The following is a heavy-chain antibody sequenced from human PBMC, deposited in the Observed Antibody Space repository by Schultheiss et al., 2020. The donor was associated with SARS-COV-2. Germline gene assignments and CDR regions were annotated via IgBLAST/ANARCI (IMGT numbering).Heavy chain of an antibody. V-gene: IGHV4-34*01. J-gene: IGHJ4*02. CDR2: INHSGST. CDR3: ARGYWTSFDY. Sequence: SQTLSLTCAVYGGSFSAYYWSWIRQPPGKGLEWIGEINHSGSTNYNPSLKSRVTISVDTSKNQFSLKLSSVTAADTAVYYCARGYWTSFDYWGQGTLVTVSS. CDR1: GGSFSAYY. D-gene: IGHD2-8*01.